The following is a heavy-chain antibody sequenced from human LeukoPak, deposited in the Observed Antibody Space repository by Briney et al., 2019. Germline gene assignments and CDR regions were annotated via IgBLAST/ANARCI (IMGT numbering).Heavy chain of an antibody. V-gene: IGHV3-30*18. CDR3: AKARETYGGYLSPLDY. CDR2: ISYDGSNK. Sequence: GGSLRLSCAASGFTYSSYGMHWVRQAPGKGLEWVAVISYDGSNKYYADSVKGRFTISRDNSKNTLYLQMNSLRAEDTAVYYCAKARETYGGYLSPLDYWGQGTLVTVSS. J-gene: IGHJ4*02. CDR1: GFTYSSYG. D-gene: IGHD4-17*01.